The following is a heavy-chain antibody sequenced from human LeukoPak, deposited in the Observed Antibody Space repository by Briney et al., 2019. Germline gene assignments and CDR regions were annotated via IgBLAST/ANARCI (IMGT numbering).Heavy chain of an antibody. CDR3: SRAPPQAPVFPPSYTGGPNWFAP. CDR2: INPNSGNT. CDR1: GYTFTNYD. V-gene: IGHV1-8*03. J-gene: IGHJ5*01. Sequence: ASVKVSCQASGYTFTNYDINWVRQATGQGLEWMGWINPNSGNTGYAQKFQGRVTITRNTAMSTAYMELSSLRSEDTAIYYCSRAPPQAPVFPPSYTGGPNWFAPGAKEPW. D-gene: IGHD1-26*01.